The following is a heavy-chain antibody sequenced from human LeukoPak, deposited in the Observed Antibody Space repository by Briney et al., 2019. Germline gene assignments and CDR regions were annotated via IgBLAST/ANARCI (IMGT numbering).Heavy chain of an antibody. Sequence: GGSLRLSCAVSGSTASRNFMSWVRQTPEKGLEWVANINQDGSEKNYVDSVKGRFTISRDNAKNSLFLQMNSLRAEDTAIYYCASGAGWESGYWGQGTLVTVSS. CDR3: ASGAGWESGY. CDR1: GSTASRNF. V-gene: IGHV3-7*01. J-gene: IGHJ4*02. D-gene: IGHD1-26*01. CDR2: INQDGSEK.